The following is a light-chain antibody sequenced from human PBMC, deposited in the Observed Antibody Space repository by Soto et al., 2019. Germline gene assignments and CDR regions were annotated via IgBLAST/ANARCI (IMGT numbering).Light chain of an antibody. V-gene: IGKV1-5*01. Sequence: DIQMTQYPSTLSASVGDIVTITCRASQSISSWLAWYQQKPGKAPKLLVYDASSLESGVPSRFSGSGSGTEFTLTISSLQPDDFATYYCQQYNRYSWTFGQGTKVEIQ. CDR2: DAS. J-gene: IGKJ1*01. CDR1: QSISSW. CDR3: QQYNRYSWT.